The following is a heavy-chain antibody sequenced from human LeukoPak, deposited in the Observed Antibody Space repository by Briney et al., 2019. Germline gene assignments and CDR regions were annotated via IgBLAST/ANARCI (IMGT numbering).Heavy chain of an antibody. CDR3: ARVVGVVTLYYYYYYHMDV. CDR1: GGSFSGYY. Sequence: SETLSLTCAVYGGSFSGYYWSWIRQPPGKGLEWIGEINHSGSTNYNPSLKSRVTISVDTSKNQFSLKLSSVTAADTAVYYCARVVGVVTLYYYYYYHMDVWGKGTTVTVSS. D-gene: IGHD3-3*01. J-gene: IGHJ6*03. V-gene: IGHV4-34*01. CDR2: INHSGST.